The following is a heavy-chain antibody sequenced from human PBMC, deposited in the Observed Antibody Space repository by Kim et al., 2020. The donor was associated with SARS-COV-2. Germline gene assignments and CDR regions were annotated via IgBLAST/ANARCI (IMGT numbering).Heavy chain of an antibody. Sequence: GGSLRLSCAASGFTFSNAWMSWVRQAPGKGLECVGRIKSKTDGGTTDYAAPVKGRFTISRDDSKNTLYLQMNSLKTEDTAVYYCTTDPSYYYGSGRNYWGQGTLVTVSS. CDR1: GFTFSNAW. V-gene: IGHV3-15*01. CDR3: TTDPSYYYGSGRNY. J-gene: IGHJ4*02. D-gene: IGHD3-10*01. CDR2: IKSKTDGGTT.